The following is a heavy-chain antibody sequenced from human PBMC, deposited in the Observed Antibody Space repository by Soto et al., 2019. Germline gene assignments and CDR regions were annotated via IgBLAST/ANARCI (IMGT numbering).Heavy chain of an antibody. Sequence: QITLKESGPTLVKPTQTLTLTCTFSGFSLSTSGVGVGWIRQHPGKALEWLALIYWDDDKRYSPSLKSRLTTTKDTSKNQVFLTMTNMDPVDTATYYCAHGPGYCSGGSCYTVESFHHWGQGTLVTVSS. CDR2: IYWDDDK. D-gene: IGHD2-15*01. V-gene: IGHV2-5*02. J-gene: IGHJ1*01. CDR3: AHGPGYCSGGSCYTVESFHH. CDR1: GFSLSTSGVG.